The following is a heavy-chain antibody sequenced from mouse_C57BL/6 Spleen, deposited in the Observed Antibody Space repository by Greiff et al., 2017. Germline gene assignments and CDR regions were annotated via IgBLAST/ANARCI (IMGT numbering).Heavy chain of an antibody. Sequence: EVKVQQSGPELVKPGASVKIPCKASGYTFTDYNMDWVKQSHGKSLEWIGDINPNNGGTIYNQKFKGKATLTVDKSSSTAYMELRSLTSEDTAVYYWARSTMYDYDWYFDVWGTGTTGTVSS. J-gene: IGHJ1*03. CDR2: INPNNGGT. CDR3: ARSTMYDYDWYFDV. CDR1: GYTFTDYN. V-gene: IGHV1-18*01. D-gene: IGHD2-4*01.